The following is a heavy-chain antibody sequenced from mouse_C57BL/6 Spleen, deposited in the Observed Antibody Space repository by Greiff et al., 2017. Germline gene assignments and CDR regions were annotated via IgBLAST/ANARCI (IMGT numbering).Heavy chain of an antibody. CDR2: IYPGDGDT. Sequence: QVQLQQSGAELVKPGASVKISCKASGYAFSSYWMNWVKQRPGKGLEWIGQIYPGDGDTNSNGKFKGKATLTADKSSSTAYMQLSSLTSEDSAVYFCARWEDYGQFAYGGQGTLVTVSA. J-gene: IGHJ3*01. CDR3: ARWEDYGQFAY. D-gene: IGHD2-4*01. V-gene: IGHV1-80*01. CDR1: GYAFSSYW.